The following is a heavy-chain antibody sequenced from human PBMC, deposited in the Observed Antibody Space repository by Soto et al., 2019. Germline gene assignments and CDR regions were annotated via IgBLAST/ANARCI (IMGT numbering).Heavy chain of an antibody. J-gene: IGHJ4*02. CDR3: ARAGGLHLGELSLYYFDY. Sequence: MRGGRQTKKKGLEWMGWINPNSGGTNYAQKFQGWVTMTRDTSISTAYMELSRLRSDDTAVYYCARAGGLHLGELSLYYFDYWGQGTLVTVSS. CDR2: INPNSGGT. V-gene: IGHV1-2*04. D-gene: IGHD3-16*02.